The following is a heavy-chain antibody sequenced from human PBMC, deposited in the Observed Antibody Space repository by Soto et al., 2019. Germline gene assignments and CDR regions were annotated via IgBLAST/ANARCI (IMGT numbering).Heavy chain of an antibody. Sequence: QVQLVESGGGVVQPGRSLRLSCAASGFTFSSYAMHWVRQAPGKGLEWVAVISYDGSNKYYADSVKGRFTISRDNSKNTLYLQMNSLRAEDTAVYYCARDGGYYYGSGSYYNLWGQGTLVTVSS. V-gene: IGHV3-30-3*01. D-gene: IGHD3-10*01. CDR1: GFTFSSYA. CDR2: ISYDGSNK. J-gene: IGHJ4*02. CDR3: ARDGGYYYGSGSYYNL.